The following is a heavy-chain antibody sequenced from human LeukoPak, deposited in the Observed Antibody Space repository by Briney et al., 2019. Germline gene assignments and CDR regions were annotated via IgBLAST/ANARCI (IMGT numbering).Heavy chain of an antibody. D-gene: IGHD2-2*01. Sequence: ASVKVSCKASGYTFTSYGISWVRQAPGQGLEWMGWISAYNGNTNYAQKLQGRVTMTTDTSTSTAYMELRSLTSDDTAVYYCARGFMGYCTSTNCYYDSWGQGTLVTVSS. CDR1: GYTFTSYG. CDR2: ISAYNGNT. J-gene: IGHJ4*02. V-gene: IGHV1-18*01. CDR3: ARGFMGYCTSTNCYYDS.